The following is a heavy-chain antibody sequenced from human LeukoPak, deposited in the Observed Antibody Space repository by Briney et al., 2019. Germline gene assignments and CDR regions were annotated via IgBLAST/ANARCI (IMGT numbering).Heavy chain of an antibody. CDR3: ARGLIYFEV. D-gene: IGHD3-9*01. V-gene: IGHV3-7*04. Sequence: GGSLRLSCAASGFTFSTYWMTWVRQASGKGLEWVANIKDDGSEKSYEDSVKGRFTISRDNANNAVYLQMDTLRVEDTAVYYCARGLIYFEVWGQGTLVSVSS. J-gene: IGHJ4*02. CDR1: GFTFSTYW. CDR2: IKDDGSEK.